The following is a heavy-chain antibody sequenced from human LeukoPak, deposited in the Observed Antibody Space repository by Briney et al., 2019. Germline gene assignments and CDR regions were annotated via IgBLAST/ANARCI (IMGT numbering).Heavy chain of an antibody. D-gene: IGHD6-13*01. CDR2: IYTSGST. V-gene: IGHV4-61*02. J-gene: IGHJ4*02. Sequence: SQTLSLTCTVSGDSISSGSYYWSWIRQPAGKGLEWIGRIYTSGSTNYNPSLKSRVTISVDTSKNQFSLKLSSVTAADTAVYYCARDDGSAAAGTNWGQGTLVTVSS. CDR3: ARDDGSAAAGTN. CDR1: GDSISSGSYY.